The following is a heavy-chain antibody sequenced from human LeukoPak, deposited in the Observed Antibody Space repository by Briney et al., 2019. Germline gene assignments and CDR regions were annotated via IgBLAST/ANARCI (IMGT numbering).Heavy chain of an antibody. CDR1: GGSISSSSYY. CDR2: IYYSGST. V-gene: IGHV4-39*01. Sequence: PSETLSLTCTDSGGSISSSSYYWGWIRQPPGKGLEWIGSIYYSGSTYYNPSLKSRVTISVDTSKNQFSLKLSSVTAADTAVYYCARRRGNYMVRGVSPFDYWGQGTLVTVSS. CDR3: ARRRGNYMVRGVSPFDY. D-gene: IGHD3-10*01. J-gene: IGHJ4*02.